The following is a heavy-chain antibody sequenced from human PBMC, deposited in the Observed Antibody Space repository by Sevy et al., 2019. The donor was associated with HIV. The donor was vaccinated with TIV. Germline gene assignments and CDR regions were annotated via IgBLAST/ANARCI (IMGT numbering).Heavy chain of an antibody. CDR3: ARDMVLWVDSSGYYYAY. D-gene: IGHD3-22*01. V-gene: IGHV1-2*06. CDR1: GYTFTGYY. Sequence: ASVKVSCKASGYTFTGYYMHWVRQAPGQGLEWMGRINPNSGGTNYAQKFQGRVTMTRDTSISTAYLELSRLRSEETAVYYCARDMVLWVDSSGYYYAYWGQGTLVTVSS. J-gene: IGHJ4*02. CDR2: INPNSGGT.